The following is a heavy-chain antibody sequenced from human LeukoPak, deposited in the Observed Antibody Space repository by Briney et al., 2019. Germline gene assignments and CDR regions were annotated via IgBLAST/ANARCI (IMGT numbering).Heavy chain of an antibody. CDR1: GYSFTGYQ. Sequence: GASVKVSCKTSGYSFTGYQIHWVRQAPGQGLEWMGWISAYNGNTNYAQKLQGRVTMTTDTSTSTAYMEPRSLRSDDTAVYYCARVVGHTNRFDPWGQGTLVTVSS. V-gene: IGHV1-18*04. CDR3: ARVVGHTNRFDP. D-gene: IGHD1-26*01. J-gene: IGHJ5*02. CDR2: ISAYNGNT.